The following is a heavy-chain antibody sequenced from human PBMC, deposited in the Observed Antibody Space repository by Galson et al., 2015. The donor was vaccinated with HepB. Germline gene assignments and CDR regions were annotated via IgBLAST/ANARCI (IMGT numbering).Heavy chain of an antibody. CDR3: AKDHLIGYCSGGSCFDYYGMDV. CDR1: GFTFSSYG. J-gene: IGHJ6*02. V-gene: IGHV3-33*06. CDR2: IWYDGSNK. D-gene: IGHD2-15*01. Sequence: SLRLSCAASGFTFSSYGMHWVRQAPGKGLEWVAVIWYDGSNKYYADSVKGRFTISRDNSKNTLYLQVNSLRAEDTAVYYCAKDHLIGYCSGGSCFDYYGMDVWGQGTTVTVSS.